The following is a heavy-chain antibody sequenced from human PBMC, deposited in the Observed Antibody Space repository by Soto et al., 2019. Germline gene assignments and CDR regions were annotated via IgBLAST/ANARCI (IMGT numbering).Heavy chain of an antibody. V-gene: IGHV5-51*01. CDR3: ARGGKHGSHFSGMDV. D-gene: IGHD1-26*01. CDR1: GYSFITYW. J-gene: IGHJ6*02. CDR2: FNPRDPAA. Sequence: PGESLKISCEGAGYSFITYWVAWVRQMPGKGLEWMVIFNPRDPAATYSPSFQGQVTISADRSISTAYLQWNSLKASDTAIYYCARGGKHGSHFSGMDVCGQGTTVTVSS.